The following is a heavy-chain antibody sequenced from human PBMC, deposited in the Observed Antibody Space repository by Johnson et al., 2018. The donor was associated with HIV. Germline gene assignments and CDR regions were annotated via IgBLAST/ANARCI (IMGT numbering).Heavy chain of an antibody. J-gene: IGHJ3*02. Sequence: QEQLVESGGGVVQPGRSLRLSCAASGFTFSSYAMHWVRQPPGKGLEWVAVISYGGNKQYYVDSVEGRFTISRDNSKNTLYLQMNSLRAQDTAVYYCAKGPSGQLDDACHIWGQGTMVTVSS. D-gene: IGHD6-13*01. CDR2: ISYGGNKQ. CDR1: GFTFSSYA. CDR3: AKGPSGQLDDACHI. V-gene: IGHV3-30-3*01.